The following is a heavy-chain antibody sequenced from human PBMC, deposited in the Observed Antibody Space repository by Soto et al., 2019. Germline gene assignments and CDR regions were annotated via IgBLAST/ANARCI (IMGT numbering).Heavy chain of an antibody. D-gene: IGHD3-10*01. CDR1: GFTFSSYW. V-gene: IGHV3-7*05. CDR2: IKQDGSEK. J-gene: IGHJ4*02. Sequence: PGGSLRLSCAASGFTFSSYWMSWVRQAPGKGLEWVANIKQDGSEKYYVDSVKGRFTISRDNAKNSLYLQMNSLRAEDTAVYYCARDRVNRDYYGSGSYYNDPHFDYWGQGTLVTVSS. CDR3: ARDRVNRDYYGSGSYYNDPHFDY.